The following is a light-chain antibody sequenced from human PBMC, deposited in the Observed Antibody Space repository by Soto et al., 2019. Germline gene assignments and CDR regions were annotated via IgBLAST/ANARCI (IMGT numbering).Light chain of an antibody. Sequence: QSVLTQPASVSVAPGQSITISCTGTSSDVGGYNYVSWYQQHPGKAPKFMIYDVSNRPSGVSNRFSGSKSGNTASLTISGLQAEDEADYYCCSYTTSNTRQIVFGTGTKVPVL. CDR1: SSDVGGYNY. CDR2: DVS. V-gene: IGLV2-14*01. J-gene: IGLJ1*01. CDR3: CSYTTSNTRQIV.